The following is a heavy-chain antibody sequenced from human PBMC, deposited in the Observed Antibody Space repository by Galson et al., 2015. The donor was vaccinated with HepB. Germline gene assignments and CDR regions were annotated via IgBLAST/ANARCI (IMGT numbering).Heavy chain of an antibody. CDR3: ARGPPRVAMAYYYYGMDV. J-gene: IGHJ6*01. D-gene: IGHD6-19*01. V-gene: IGHV3-30*03. Sequence: SLRLSCAASGVTVSNYAFHWVRQAPVKALEWVALISYDGSKKSYTGSVKGRFTISRDDSKNIVYLQMNSLRVDDSSLYYCARGPPRVAMAYYYYGMDVWGQGTTVTASS. CDR2: ISYDGSKK. CDR1: GVTVSNYA.